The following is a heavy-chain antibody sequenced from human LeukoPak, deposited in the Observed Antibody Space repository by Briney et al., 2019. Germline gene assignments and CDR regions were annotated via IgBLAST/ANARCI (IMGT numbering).Heavy chain of an antibody. Sequence: PGGSLRLSCAASGFTFSSYAMYWVRQAPGKGLEYVSAISSNGGSTYYADPVKGRFTISRDNSKNTLYLQMGSLRAEDMAVYYCARSLTMIVPIMDVWGQGTTVTVSS. CDR3: ARSLTMIVPIMDV. J-gene: IGHJ6*02. CDR2: ISSNGGST. CDR1: GFTFSSYA. V-gene: IGHV3-64*02. D-gene: IGHD3-22*01.